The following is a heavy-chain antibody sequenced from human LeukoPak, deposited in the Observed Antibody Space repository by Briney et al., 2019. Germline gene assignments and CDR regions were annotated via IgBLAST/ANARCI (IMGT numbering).Heavy chain of an antibody. CDR1: GYTFTSYG. D-gene: IGHD2-15*01. V-gene: IGHV1-18*01. CDR3: ARDRAHRSGGSCYSPNWFDP. CDR2: ISAYNGNT. Sequence: ASVKVSCKASGYTFTSYGISWVRQAPGQGLEWMGWISAYNGNTNYAQKLQGRVTMTTDTSTSTAYMELRSLRSDDTAVYYCARDRAHRSGGSCYSPNWFDPWGQGTLVTVSS. J-gene: IGHJ5*02.